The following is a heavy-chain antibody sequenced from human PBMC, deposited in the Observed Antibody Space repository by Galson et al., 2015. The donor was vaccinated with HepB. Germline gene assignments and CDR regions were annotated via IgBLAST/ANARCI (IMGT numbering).Heavy chain of an antibody. CDR2: ISSSSSYI. J-gene: IGHJ3*02. D-gene: IGHD3-9*01. V-gene: IGHV3-21*01. CDR1: GFTFSSYS. Sequence: SLRLSCAASGFTFSSYSMNWVRQAPGKGLEWVSSISSSSSYIYYADSVKGRFTISRDNAKNSLYLQMNSLRAEDTAVYYCASMPWGGRYFDWLYDAFDIWGQGTMVTVSS. CDR3: ASMPWGGRYFDWLYDAFDI.